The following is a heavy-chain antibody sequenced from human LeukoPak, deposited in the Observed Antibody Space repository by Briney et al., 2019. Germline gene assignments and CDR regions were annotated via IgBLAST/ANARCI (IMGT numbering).Heavy chain of an antibody. Sequence: SETLSLTCTVSGGSISSGGYYWSWIRQPPGKGLEWIGYIYHSGSTYYNPSLKSRVTISVDRSKNQFCLKLSSVTAADTAVYYCASGFVDWFDPWGQGTLVTVSS. V-gene: IGHV4-30-2*01. CDR1: GGSISSGGYY. CDR3: ASGFVDWFDP. CDR2: IYHSGST. D-gene: IGHD2-21*01. J-gene: IGHJ5*02.